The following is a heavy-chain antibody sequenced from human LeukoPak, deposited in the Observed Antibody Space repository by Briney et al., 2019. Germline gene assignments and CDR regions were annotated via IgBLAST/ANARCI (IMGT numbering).Heavy chain of an antibody. D-gene: IGHD1-26*01. Sequence: ASVKVSCKVSGYTLTELSMHWVRQAPGKGLEWMGGFDPEDGETIYAQKFQGRVTMTEDTSTDTAYMELSSPRSEDTAVYYCATASGSYSPGSPFDYWGQGTLVTVSS. CDR2: FDPEDGET. CDR1: GYTLTELS. J-gene: IGHJ4*02. V-gene: IGHV1-24*01. CDR3: ATASGSYSPGSPFDY.